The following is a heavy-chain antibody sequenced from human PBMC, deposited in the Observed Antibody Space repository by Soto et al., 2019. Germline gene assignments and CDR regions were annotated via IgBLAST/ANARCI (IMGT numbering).Heavy chain of an antibody. J-gene: IGHJ4*02. V-gene: IGHV1-46*01. Sequence: ASVKVSCKASGYTFTTYYMHWVRQAPGQGLEWMGIINPTGGGTNYAQKFQGRVTMTRDTSTSTVYMELSSLRSDDTAVYYCARADVRSGWFSYWGQGTLVTVSS. CDR1: GYTFTTYY. D-gene: IGHD6-19*01. CDR3: ARADVRSGWFSY. CDR2: INPTGGGT.